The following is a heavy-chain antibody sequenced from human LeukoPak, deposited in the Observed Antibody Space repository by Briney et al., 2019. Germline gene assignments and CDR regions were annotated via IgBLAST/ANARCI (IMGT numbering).Heavy chain of an antibody. CDR3: ARGYHIAAAGTTRGRFYYYYYYMDV. V-gene: IGHV4-34*01. J-gene: IGHJ6*03. CDR2: INHSGST. Sequence: GSLRLSCAVSGFTVTNNYMSWVRQAPGKGLEWIGEINHSGSTNYNPSLKSRVTISVDTSKNQFSLKLSSVTAADTAVYYCARGYHIAAAGTTRGRFYYYYYYMDVWGKGTTVTVSS. CDR1: GFTVTNNY. D-gene: IGHD6-13*01.